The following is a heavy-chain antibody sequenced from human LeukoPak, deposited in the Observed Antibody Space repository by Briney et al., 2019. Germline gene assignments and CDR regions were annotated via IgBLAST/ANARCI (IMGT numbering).Heavy chain of an antibody. CDR3: ARDGKVRYYDIWTGYYGSGQDYFDY. D-gene: IGHD3-9*01. Sequence: PGGSLRLSCAASGFTFSSYGMHWVRQAPGKGLEWVAVIWYDGSNKYYADSVKGRFTISRDNSKNTLYLQMNSLRAEDTAVYYCARDGKVRYYDIWTGYYGSGQDYFDYWGQGTLVTVSS. J-gene: IGHJ4*02. CDR1: GFTFSSYG. V-gene: IGHV3-33*01. CDR2: IWYDGSNK.